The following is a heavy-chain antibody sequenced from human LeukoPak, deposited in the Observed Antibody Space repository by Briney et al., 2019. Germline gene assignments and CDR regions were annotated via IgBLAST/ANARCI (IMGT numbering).Heavy chain of an antibody. V-gene: IGHV3-15*01. CDR2: IKSKTDGGTT. Sequence: GGSLRLSCEASGFTFSNAWMRWVRQAPGKGLEWVGRIKSKTDGGTTDYAAPVKGRFTISRDDSKNTFYLQMNSLKTDDTAVYYCTTELRWELPATDYWGQGTLVTVSS. CDR1: GFTFSNAW. CDR3: TTELRWELPATDY. J-gene: IGHJ4*02. D-gene: IGHD1-26*01.